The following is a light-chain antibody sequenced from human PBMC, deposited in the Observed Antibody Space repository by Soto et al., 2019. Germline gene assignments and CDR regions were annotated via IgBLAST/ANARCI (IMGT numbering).Light chain of an antibody. CDR2: SNT. V-gene: IGLV1-40*01. CDR3: QSYAGSLSGYV. Sequence: SVLAQPPSMSGTQAQRVTIPCTVESSNIGATYDVHWYQQLPRRDPNLLIYSNTNRPSGDPDRFSGSKSVTSASLAITGLQAEEEAHYYCQSYAGSLSGYVFGTGTKVTVL. CDR1: SSNIGATYD. J-gene: IGLJ1*01.